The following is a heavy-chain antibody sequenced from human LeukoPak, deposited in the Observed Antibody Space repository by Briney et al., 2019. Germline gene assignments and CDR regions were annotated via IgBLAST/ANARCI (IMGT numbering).Heavy chain of an antibody. CDR2: IHSGGST. J-gene: IGHJ6*03. CDR1: GFTASSNY. D-gene: IGHD3-10*01. Sequence: PGGSLRLSCVASGFTASSNYMSWVSQAPGKGLEWVSVIHSGGSTYYADSVKGRFTISRDNSKNTLYLQMNSLRAEDTAVYYCASGSGSYRTPYYYMDVWGTGTTVTVSS. CDR3: ASGSGSYRTPYYYMDV. V-gene: IGHV3-53*01.